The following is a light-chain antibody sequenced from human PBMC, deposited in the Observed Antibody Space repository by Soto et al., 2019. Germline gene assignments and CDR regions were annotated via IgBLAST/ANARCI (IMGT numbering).Light chain of an antibody. J-gene: IGLJ3*02. Sequence: QSVLTQPPSASGTPGQRVTISCSGSSSTIGSNTVNWYQQLPGTTPKLLIYNNNQRPSGVPDRISGSKSGTSASLAISGLQSEDEADYYCAARDDSLNAWVFGGGTKLTVL. CDR3: AARDDSLNAWV. CDR1: SSTIGSNT. CDR2: NNN. V-gene: IGLV1-44*01.